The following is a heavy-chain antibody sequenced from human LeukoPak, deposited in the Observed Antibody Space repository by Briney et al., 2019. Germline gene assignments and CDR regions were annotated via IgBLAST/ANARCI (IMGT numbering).Heavy chain of an antibody. CDR3: AREPGTGYSYGSFDY. CDR2: IYYSGST. CDR1: GGSISSYY. Sequence: PSETLSLTRTVPGGSISSYYWSWIRQPPGKGLEWIGYIYYSGSTNYNPSLKSRVTISVDTSKNQFSLKLSSVTAADTAVYYCAREPGTGYSYGSFDYWGQGTLVTVSS. J-gene: IGHJ4*02. V-gene: IGHV4-59*01. D-gene: IGHD5-18*01.